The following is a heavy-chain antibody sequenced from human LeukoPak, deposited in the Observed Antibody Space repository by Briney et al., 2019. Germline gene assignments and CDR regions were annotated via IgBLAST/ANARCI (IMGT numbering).Heavy chain of an antibody. D-gene: IGHD3-10*01. V-gene: IGHV1-8*01. CDR2: MNPNSGNT. CDR3: ARCQYYYGSGSCYYYGMDV. J-gene: IGHJ6*02. Sequence: ASVKVSCKASGYTFTSYDINWVRQATGQGLEWMGWMNPNSGNTGYAQKFQGRVTMTRNTSISTAYMELSSLRSEDTAVYYCARCQYYYGSGSCYYYGMDVWGQGTTVTVSS. CDR1: GYTFTSYD.